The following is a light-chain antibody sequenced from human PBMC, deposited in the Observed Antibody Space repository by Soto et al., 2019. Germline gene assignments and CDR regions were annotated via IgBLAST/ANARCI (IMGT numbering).Light chain of an antibody. CDR3: SSYTTSTTGV. CDR2: DVS. V-gene: IGLV2-14*01. J-gene: IGLJ3*02. CDR1: SSDVSAYNY. Sequence: QPVLTQPASVSGSPGQSITISCTGTSSDVSAYNYVSWFQQHPGKAPRLIIYDVSNRPSGVSNRFSGSKSGNTASLTISGLQAEDEADYYCSSYTTSTTGVFGGGTKLTVL.